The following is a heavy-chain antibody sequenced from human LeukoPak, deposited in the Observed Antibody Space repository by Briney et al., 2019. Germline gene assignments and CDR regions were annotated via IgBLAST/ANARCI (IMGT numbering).Heavy chain of an antibody. CDR2: INHSGST. J-gene: IGHJ4*02. Sequence: SETLSLTCAVYGGSFSGYYWSWIRQPPGKGLEWIGEINHSGSTNYNPSLKSRVTISVDTSKNQFSLKLSSVTAADTAVYYCARGEGSSDTFDYWGQGTLVTVSS. CDR3: ARGEGSSDTFDY. D-gene: IGHD6-6*01. V-gene: IGHV4-34*01. CDR1: GGSFSGYY.